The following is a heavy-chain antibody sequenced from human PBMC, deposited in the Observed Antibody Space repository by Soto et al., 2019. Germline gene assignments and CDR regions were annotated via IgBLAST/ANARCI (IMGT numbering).Heavy chain of an antibody. CDR1: GFTFSSYS. CDR3: ARGSDYDILTGLVLFDY. V-gene: IGHV3-48*01. Sequence: GGSLRLSCAASGFTFSSYSMNWVRQAPGKGLEWVSYISSSSSTIYYADSVKGRFTISRDNAKNSLYLQMNSLRAEDTAVYYCARGSDYDILTGLVLFDYWGQGTLVTVSS. D-gene: IGHD3-9*01. J-gene: IGHJ4*02. CDR2: ISSSSSTI.